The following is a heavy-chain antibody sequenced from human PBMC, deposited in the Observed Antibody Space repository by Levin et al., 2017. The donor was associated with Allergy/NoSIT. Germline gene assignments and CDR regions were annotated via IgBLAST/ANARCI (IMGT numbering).Heavy chain of an antibody. J-gene: IGHJ3*02. V-gene: IGHV4-39*07. CDR2: IYYSGST. CDR1: GGSISSSSYY. CDR3: ARDIAVAEAFDI. D-gene: IGHD6-19*01. Sequence: SQTLSLTCTVSGGSISSSSYYWGWIRQPPGKGLEWIGSIYYSGSTYYNPSLKSRVTISVDTSKNQFSLKLSSVTAADTAVYYCARDIAVAEAFDIWGQGTMVTVFS.